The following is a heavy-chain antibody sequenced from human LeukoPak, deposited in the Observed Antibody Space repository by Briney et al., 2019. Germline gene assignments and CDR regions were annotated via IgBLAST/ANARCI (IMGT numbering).Heavy chain of an antibody. J-gene: IGHJ5*02. CDR2: INPNSGGT. Sequence: ASVKVSCKASGYTFTGYYMHWVRQAPGQGLEWMGWINPNSGGTNYAQKFQGRVTMTRDTSISTAYMELSRLRSEDTAVYYCARVIRYYYGSGIPYGFDPWGQGTLVTVSS. V-gene: IGHV1-2*02. CDR1: GYTFTGYY. CDR3: ARVIRYYYGSGIPYGFDP. D-gene: IGHD3-10*01.